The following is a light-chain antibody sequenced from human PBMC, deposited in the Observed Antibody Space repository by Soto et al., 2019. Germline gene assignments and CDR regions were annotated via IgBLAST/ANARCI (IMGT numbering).Light chain of an antibody. CDR3: MQPLQSWT. CDR2: LGS. CDR1: QSLLQSNGYIY. Sequence: DIVMTQSPLSLPVTPGEPASISCRSSQSLLQSNGYIYLDWYLQKPGQSPQLLIYLGSSRASGVPDRFSGSGSGTDFTLKISRVEAEDVGVYYCMQPLQSWTFGQGTKVDIK. J-gene: IGKJ1*01. V-gene: IGKV2-28*01.